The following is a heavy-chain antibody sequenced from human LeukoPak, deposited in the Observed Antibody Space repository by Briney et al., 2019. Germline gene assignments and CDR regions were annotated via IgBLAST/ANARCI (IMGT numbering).Heavy chain of an antibody. Sequence: PGGSLRLSCAASGFSFSRYGMHGVCEAPGRGREWVAVIWYDGSIKYYEDSVQGRFTISRVNFQNMLYLQMNSLRAEETAVYYCARDWGEGFFSMAFDIWGQGTMVTVSS. D-gene: IGHD3-16*01. J-gene: IGHJ3*02. CDR1: GFSFSRYG. V-gene: IGHV3-33*01. CDR3: ARDWGEGFFSMAFDI. CDR2: IWYDGSIK.